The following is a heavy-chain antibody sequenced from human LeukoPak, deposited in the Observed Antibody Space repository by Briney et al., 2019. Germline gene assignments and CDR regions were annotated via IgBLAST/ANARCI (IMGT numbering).Heavy chain of an antibody. J-gene: IGHJ4*02. Sequence: PSETLSLTCAVYGGSFSGYYWSWIRQPPGKGLEWIGEINHSGSTNYNPSLKSRVTISVDTSKNQFSLKLSSVTAADTAVYYCAREGYSSSNWGQGTLVTVSS. D-gene: IGHD6-6*01. CDR2: INHSGST. V-gene: IGHV4-34*01. CDR3: AREGYSSSN. CDR1: GGSFSGYY.